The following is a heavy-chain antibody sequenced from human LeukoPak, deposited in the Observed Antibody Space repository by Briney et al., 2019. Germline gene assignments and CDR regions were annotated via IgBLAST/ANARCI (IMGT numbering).Heavy chain of an antibody. CDR1: GGPISSYY. D-gene: IGHD3-10*01. Sequence: SETLSLTCTVSGGPISSYYWSWIRQPPGKGLEWIGYIYYSGSTNYNPSLKSRATISVDTSKNQFSLKLSSVTAADTAVYYCARSERLRWMVRGVQFDYWGQGTLVTVSS. CDR3: ARSERLRWMVRGVQFDY. J-gene: IGHJ4*02. V-gene: IGHV4-59*01. CDR2: IYYSGST.